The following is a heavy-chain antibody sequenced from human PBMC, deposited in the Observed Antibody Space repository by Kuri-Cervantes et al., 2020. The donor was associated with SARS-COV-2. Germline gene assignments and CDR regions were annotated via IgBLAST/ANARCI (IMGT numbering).Heavy chain of an antibody. D-gene: IGHD4-17*01. V-gene: IGHV1-8*01. J-gene: IGHJ4*02. Sequence: ASVKVSCKASGYTFTSYDINWVRQATGQGLEWMGWMNPNSGNTGYAQKFQGRVTMTRNTSISTAYMELSSLRSEGTAVYYCASNSDYGDPIDYWGQGTLVTVSS. CDR2: MNPNSGNT. CDR1: GYTFTSYD. CDR3: ASNSDYGDPIDY.